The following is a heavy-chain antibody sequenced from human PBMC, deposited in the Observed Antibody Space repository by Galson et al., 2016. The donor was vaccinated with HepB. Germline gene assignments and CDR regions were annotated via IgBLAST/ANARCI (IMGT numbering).Heavy chain of an antibody. D-gene: IGHD6-13*01. Sequence: PALVKPTQTLTLTCTFSGFSLSTTRMGVGWIRQPPGKALEWLAVIYWDNDRRYSPSLRTRLTITKDTSKNQVVLTMTDMDPADTATYYCAKDIAPIGSRWFDPWGQGTLVTVSS. J-gene: IGHJ5*02. CDR2: IYWDNDR. V-gene: IGHV2-5*02. CDR1: GFSLSTTRMG. CDR3: AKDIAPIGSRWFDP.